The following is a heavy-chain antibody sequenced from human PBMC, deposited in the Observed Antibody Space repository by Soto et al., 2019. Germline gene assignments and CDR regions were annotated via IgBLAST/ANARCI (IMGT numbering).Heavy chain of an antibody. Sequence: ASVKVSCKASGYTFTNYYMHWVRQAPGQGLEWMGIINPSGGSTSYAQKFQGRVTMTRDTSTSTVYMELSSLRSEDTAVYYCARERYDYVWGSYRPSGYYYGMDVWGQGTTVTVSS. V-gene: IGHV1-46*01. J-gene: IGHJ6*02. D-gene: IGHD3-16*02. CDR1: GYTFTNYY. CDR3: ARERYDYVWGSYRPSGYYYGMDV. CDR2: INPSGGST.